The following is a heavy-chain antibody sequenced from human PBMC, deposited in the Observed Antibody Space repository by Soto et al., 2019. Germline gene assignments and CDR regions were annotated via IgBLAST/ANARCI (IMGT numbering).Heavy chain of an antibody. V-gene: IGHV4-4*07. J-gene: IGHJ5*02. D-gene: IGHD1-26*01. CDR2: IYATGTT. CDR1: CASISGFY. CDR3: VRDGAKTLRDWVDP. Sequence: SETLSLTCTVSCASISGFYWSWIRKSAGKGLEWIGRIYATGTTDYNPSLKSRVMMSVDTPKKQFSLKLRSVTAADTAVYYCVRDGAKTLRDWVDPWGQGISGTVS.